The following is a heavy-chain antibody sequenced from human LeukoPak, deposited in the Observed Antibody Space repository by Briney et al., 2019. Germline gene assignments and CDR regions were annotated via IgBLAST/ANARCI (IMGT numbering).Heavy chain of an antibody. D-gene: IGHD3-3*01. CDR1: GFTFDDYG. J-gene: IGHJ4*02. CDR2: INWNGGST. V-gene: IGHV3-20*04. Sequence: GGSLRLPCAASGFTFDDYGMSWVRQAPGKGLEWVSGINWNGGSTGYADSVKGRFTISRDNAKNSLYLQMNSLRAEDTALYYCARDRGTYYDFWSGYPDYWGQGTLVTVSS. CDR3: ARDRGTYYDFWSGYPDY.